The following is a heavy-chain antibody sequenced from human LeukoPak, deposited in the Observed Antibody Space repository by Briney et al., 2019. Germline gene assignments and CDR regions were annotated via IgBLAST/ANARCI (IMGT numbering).Heavy chain of an antibody. V-gene: IGHV1-24*01. CDR3: ATDRYASGVLRFLEWLSY. J-gene: IGHJ4*02. D-gene: IGHD3-3*01. CDR2: FDPEDGET. CDR1: GYTLTELS. Sequence: ASVKVSCKVSGYTLTELSMHWVRQAPGKGLEWMGGFDPEDGETIYAQKFQGRVTMTEDTSTDTAYMELSSLRSEDTAVYYCATDRYASGVLRFLEWLSYWGQGTLVTVSS.